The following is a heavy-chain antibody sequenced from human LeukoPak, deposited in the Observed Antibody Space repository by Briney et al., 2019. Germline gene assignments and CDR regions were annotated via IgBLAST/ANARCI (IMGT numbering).Heavy chain of an antibody. CDR2: IYYSGTT. CDR1: NESISSTNW. D-gene: IGHD2-2*02. V-gene: IGHV4-4*02. J-gene: IGHJ5*02. Sequence: NPSETLSLTCAVSNESISSTNWWTWVRQSPGEGLEWIGEIYYSGTTNYNPSLQGRVTISLDKSKNQFALEVISMTAADTAVYYCARIRAGCSSNSCYIDPWGQGTLVTVS. CDR3: ARIRAGCSSNSCYIDP.